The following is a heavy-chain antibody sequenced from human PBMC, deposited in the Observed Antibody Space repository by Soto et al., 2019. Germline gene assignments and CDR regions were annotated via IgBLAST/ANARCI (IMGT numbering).Heavy chain of an antibody. Sequence: PSETLSLTCAVYGGSFSGYYWSWIRQPPGKGLEWIGEINHSGSTNYNPSLKSRVTISVDTSKKQFSLKLSSVTAADTAVYYCARGGVMTTVDYGYWGQGTLVTVSS. D-gene: IGHD4-17*01. V-gene: IGHV4-34*01. CDR2: INHSGST. J-gene: IGHJ4*02. CDR3: ARGGVMTTVDYGY. CDR1: GGSFSGYY.